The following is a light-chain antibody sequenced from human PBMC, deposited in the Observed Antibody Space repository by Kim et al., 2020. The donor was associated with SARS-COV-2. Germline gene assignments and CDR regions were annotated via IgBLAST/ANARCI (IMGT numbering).Light chain of an antibody. J-gene: IGLJ3*02. CDR3: SSYTSRNTWV. CDR2: DVS. CDR1: SSDVGANNY. V-gene: IGLV2-14*04. Sequence: GQSITISCTGTSSDVGANNYVSWYQQYPGKAPKFMIYDVSKRPSGVSNRFSGSKSGNTASLTISGLQVEDEADYYCSSYTSRNTWVFGGGTQLTVL.